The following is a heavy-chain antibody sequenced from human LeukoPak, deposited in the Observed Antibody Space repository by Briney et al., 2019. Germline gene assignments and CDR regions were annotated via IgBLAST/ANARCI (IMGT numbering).Heavy chain of an antibody. J-gene: IGHJ1*01. CDR2: ISNDAKYI. D-gene: IGHD6-13*01. V-gene: IGHV3-21*01. Sequence: GGPLRLSCAASGFTFSRYSMNWVRQAPGKGLEWVSSISNDAKYIYYADSLKGRFTVSRDNAKNSLYLQMNNLAVEDTAVYYCTTPAAGPRAEYSQYWGQGTLVTVSS. CDR1: GFTFSRYS. CDR3: TTPAAGPRAEYSQY.